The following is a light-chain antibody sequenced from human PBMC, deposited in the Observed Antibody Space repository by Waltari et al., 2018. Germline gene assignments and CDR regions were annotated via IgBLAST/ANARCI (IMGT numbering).Light chain of an antibody. J-gene: IGLJ2*01. CDR2: DVS. V-gene: IGLV2-14*01. CDR1: SSDVDGYEY. CDR3: SSYTSSTTGI. Sequence: SALTQPDSVSGSPGQSITISCTGVSSDVDGYEYVSWYQQHPGKAPKVIIYDVSNRPSGVSNRFSGSKSGSSASLTISGLQAEDEADYYCSSYTSSTTGIFGGGTKLTVL.